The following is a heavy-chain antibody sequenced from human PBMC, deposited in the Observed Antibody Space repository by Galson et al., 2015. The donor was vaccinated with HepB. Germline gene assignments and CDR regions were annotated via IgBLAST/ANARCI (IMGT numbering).Heavy chain of an antibody. D-gene: IGHD3-22*01. CDR3: ARDRGGTNYYDSSGYYDV. CDR2: INAGNGNT. CDR1: GYTFTSYA. V-gene: IGHV1-3*01. J-gene: IGHJ6*02. Sequence: SVKVSCKASGYTFTSYAMHWVRQAPGQRLEWMGWINAGNGNTKYSQKFQGRVTITRDTSASTAYMELSSLRSDDTAVYYCARDRGGTNYYDSSGYYDVWGQGTTVTVSS.